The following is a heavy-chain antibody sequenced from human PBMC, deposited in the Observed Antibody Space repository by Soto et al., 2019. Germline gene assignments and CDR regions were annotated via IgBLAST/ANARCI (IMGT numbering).Heavy chain of an antibody. J-gene: IGHJ4*02. D-gene: IGHD4-17*01. CDR1: GYSFTSYW. CDR2: IYPGDSDT. CDR3: ARVTTVSTRKYFDY. V-gene: IGHV5-51*01. Sequence: GESLKISCKGSGYSFTSYWIGLVRQMPGRGLEWMGIIYPGDSDTRYSPSFQGQVTISADKSISTAHLQWGSLEASATAMYYCARVTTVSTRKYFDYWGQGTLVTVSS.